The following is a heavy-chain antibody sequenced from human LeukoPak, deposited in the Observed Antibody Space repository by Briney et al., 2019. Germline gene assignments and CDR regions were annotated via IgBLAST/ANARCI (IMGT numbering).Heavy chain of an antibody. CDR1: GGSISSSSYY. Sequence: PSETLSLTCTVSGGSISSSSYYWGWIRQPPGKGLEWIGSIYYSGSTYYNPPLKSRVTISVDTSKNQFSLKLSSVTAADTAVYYCARGSEILYYYYYYMDVWGKGTTVTVSS. CDR2: IYYSGST. J-gene: IGHJ6*03. D-gene: IGHD3-10*01. CDR3: ARGSEILYYYYYYMDV. V-gene: IGHV4-39*01.